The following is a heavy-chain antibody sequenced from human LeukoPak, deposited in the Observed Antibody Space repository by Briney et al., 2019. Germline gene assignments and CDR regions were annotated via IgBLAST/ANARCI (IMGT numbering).Heavy chain of an antibody. V-gene: IGHV3-23*01. CDR2: ISAGGGTT. CDR1: GFTFSSYA. J-gene: IGHJ4*02. CDR3: AKGAECGVSRCSYFDY. Sequence: GGSLRLSCAASGFTFSSYAMSWVRQAPGEGLEWVSTISAGGGTTYYADSVKGRFTISRDNSKITLYLQMNSLRAEDTAVYYCAKGAECGVSRCSYFDYWGQGNLVTVFS. D-gene: IGHD2-15*01.